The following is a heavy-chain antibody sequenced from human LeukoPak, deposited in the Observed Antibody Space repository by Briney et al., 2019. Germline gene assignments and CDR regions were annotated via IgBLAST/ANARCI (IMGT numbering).Heavy chain of an antibody. V-gene: IGHV4-39*01. Sequence: PSETLSLTCTVSGGSISSSSYYWGWIRQPPGKGLEWIGSIYYSGSTYYNPSLKSRVTISVDTSKNQFSLKLRSVAAAGTAVYYCAGHYSGSYYYPGYFDYWGQGTLVTVSS. CDR2: IYYSGST. J-gene: IGHJ4*02. D-gene: IGHD1-26*01. CDR1: GGSISSSSYY. CDR3: AGHYSGSYYYPGYFDY.